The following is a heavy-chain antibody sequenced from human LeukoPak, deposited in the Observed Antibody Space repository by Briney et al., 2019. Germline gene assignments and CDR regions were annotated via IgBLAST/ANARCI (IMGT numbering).Heavy chain of an antibody. V-gene: IGHV4-39*01. Sequence: PSETLSLTCTVSGDSISSSSYYWAWIRQPPGKGLGWIGSIYYSGSTHYNPSLESRVTMSVDTSKNQLSLKLTSVTAADAAVYYCARQMAYYGSGSYYSGFDYWGQGAPITVSS. D-gene: IGHD3-10*01. CDR1: GDSISSSSYY. J-gene: IGHJ4*02. CDR3: ARQMAYYGSGSYYSGFDY. CDR2: IYYSGST.